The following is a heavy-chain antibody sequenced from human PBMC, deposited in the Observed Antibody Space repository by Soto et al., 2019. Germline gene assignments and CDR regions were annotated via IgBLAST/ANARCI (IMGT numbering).Heavy chain of an antibody. CDR2: INSDGSST. D-gene: IGHD1-1*01. J-gene: IGHJ4*02. CDR3: AKDGRLVQFES. CDR1: GFTLRGYW. V-gene: IGHV3-74*01. Sequence: EVQLVESGGGLVQPGGSLRLSCAASGFTLRGYWMHWVRQAPGKGLVWVSRINSDGSSTSYADSVKGRFTISRDNAQHPMYLQMNSLRAEDTAVYYCAKDGRLVQFESWGQGTLGTASS.